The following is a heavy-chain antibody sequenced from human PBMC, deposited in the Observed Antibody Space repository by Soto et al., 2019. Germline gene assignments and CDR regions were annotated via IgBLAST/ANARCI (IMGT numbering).Heavy chain of an antibody. V-gene: IGHV4-28*01. CDR2: IYHSVTT. CDR1: GYSITNVNW. J-gene: IGHJ3*02. CDR3: ARSPDADALGI. Sequence: QVQLQESGPGLVKPSDTLSLTCAVSGYSITNVNWWAWIRHPPGKGLEWIGYIYHSVTTHYNTSLKSRVTMPVDTSKTQFSLKLVSLTAEDTAVYYCARSPDADALGIWGQGTMVTGSS.